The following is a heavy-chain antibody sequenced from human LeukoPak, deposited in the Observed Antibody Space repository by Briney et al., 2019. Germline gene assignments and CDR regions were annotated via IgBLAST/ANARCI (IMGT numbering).Heavy chain of an antibody. CDR2: ISGSGGST. V-gene: IGHV3-23*01. CDR1: GFTFSSYA. D-gene: IGHD3-10*01. Sequence: GGSLRLSCAASGFTFSSYAMSWVRQAPGKGLEWVSAISGSGGSTYYADSVKGRFTISRDNSKNTLYLQMNSLRAEDTAVYYCAKDVFLRITVNPSDYWGQGTLVTVSS. CDR3: AKDVFLRITVNPSDY. J-gene: IGHJ4*02.